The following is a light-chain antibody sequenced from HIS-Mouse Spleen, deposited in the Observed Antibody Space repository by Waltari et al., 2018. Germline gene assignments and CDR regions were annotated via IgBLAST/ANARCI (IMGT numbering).Light chain of an antibody. V-gene: IGKV3-15*01. J-gene: IGKJ3*01. Sequence: EIVMTQSPATLSVSPGERATLSCRASQSVSSNLAGYQQKPGQAPRLLVYGAYTKATGIPARFSGRGSGKEFTLTISRMQSEDFAVYYCQQYNNWPFTFGPGTKVDIK. CDR3: QQYNNWPFT. CDR1: QSVSSN. CDR2: GAY.